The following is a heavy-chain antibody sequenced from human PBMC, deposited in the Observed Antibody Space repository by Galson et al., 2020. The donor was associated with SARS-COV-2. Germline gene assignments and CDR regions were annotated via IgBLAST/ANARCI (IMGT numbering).Heavy chain of an antibody. CDR3: ASGLVAVPAAMAWFDP. CDR2: IHHSGST. J-gene: IGHJ5*02. V-gene: IGHV4-38-2*01. CDR1: GYSITSGFF. Sequence: SETLSLTCSVSGYSITSGFFWGWIRQPPGKGLEWIATIHHSGSTYYKPSLKSRVTISVDTSKNQFSLRLTSVTASDTAMYYCASGLVAVPAAMAWFDPWVQGALVTVSS. D-gene: IGHD2-2*01.